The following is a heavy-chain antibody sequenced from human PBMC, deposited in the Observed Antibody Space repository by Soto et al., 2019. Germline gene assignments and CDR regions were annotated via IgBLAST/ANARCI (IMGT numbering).Heavy chain of an antibody. J-gene: IGHJ6*02. CDR2: IKSKTDGGTT. Sequence: EVQLVESGGGLVKPGGSLRLSCAASGFTFSNAWMNWVRQAPGKGLEWVGRIKSKTDGGTTDYAAPVKGRFTISRDDSKNTLYLQMNSLKTEDTAVYYCTTQRILWWDYYGMDVWGQGTTVTVSS. D-gene: IGHD2-21*01. V-gene: IGHV3-15*07. CDR1: GFTFSNAW. CDR3: TTQRILWWDYYGMDV.